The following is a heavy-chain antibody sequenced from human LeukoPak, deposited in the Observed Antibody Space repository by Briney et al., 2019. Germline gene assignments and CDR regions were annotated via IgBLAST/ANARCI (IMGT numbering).Heavy chain of an antibody. CDR3: SGYSSGWYTLY. J-gene: IGHJ4*02. CDR1: GGSMSSNIW. CDR2: INHSGTT. V-gene: IGHV4-4*02. Sequence: SGTLSLTCAVSGGSMSSNIWWSWVRQTPGKGLEWIGEINHSGTTNYNPSLKSRVTISVDKSNNQFSLDLTSVTAADTAVYYCSGYSSGWYTLYWGRGTLVTVSS. D-gene: IGHD6-19*01.